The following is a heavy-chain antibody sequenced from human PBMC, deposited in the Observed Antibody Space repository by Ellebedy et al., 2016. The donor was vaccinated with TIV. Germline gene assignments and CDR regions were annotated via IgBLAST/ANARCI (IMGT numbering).Heavy chain of an antibody. CDR3: ARAPKWGNAFDI. J-gene: IGHJ3*02. V-gene: IGHV1-2*02. Sequence: ASVKVSXXASGYTFTSYGISWVRQAPGQGLEWMGWINPNSGGTNYAQKFQGRVTMTRDTSISTAYMELSRLRSDDTAVYYCARAPKWGNAFDIWGQGTMVTVSS. D-gene: IGHD3-16*01. CDR2: INPNSGGT. CDR1: GYTFTSYG.